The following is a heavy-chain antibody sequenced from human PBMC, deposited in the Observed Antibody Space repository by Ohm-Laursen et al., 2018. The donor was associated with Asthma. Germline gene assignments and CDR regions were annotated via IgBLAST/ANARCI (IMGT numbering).Heavy chain of an antibody. D-gene: IGHD2-15*01. CDR1: GFTFNKHH. CDR3: AKDSSEVVAADEY. V-gene: IGHV3-23*01. CDR2: IDGSGGRT. J-gene: IGHJ4*02. Sequence: GSLRLSCAASGFTFNKHHMTWVRQAPGKGLEWVSAIDGSGGRTYYADSVKGRFTISRDNPRNTPYLQMNSLRAEDTAVYYCAKDSSEVVAADEYWGQGTLVTVSS.